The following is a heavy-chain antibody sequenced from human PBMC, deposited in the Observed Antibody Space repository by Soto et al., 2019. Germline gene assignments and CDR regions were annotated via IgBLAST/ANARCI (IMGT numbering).Heavy chain of an antibody. CDR3: SRDFQASGTYAVDY. CDR2: SRNKANSYTT. J-gene: IGHJ4*02. V-gene: IGHV3-72*01. Sequence: GGSLRLSCTASGFSLSDHYVDWVRQAPGKGLEWVGRSRNKANSYTTEYAASVRGRFTISRDDSRNSLYLQMDSLKTEDTAVYYCSRDFQASGTYAVDYWGQGHLVTV. CDR1: GFSLSDHY. D-gene: IGHD3-10*01.